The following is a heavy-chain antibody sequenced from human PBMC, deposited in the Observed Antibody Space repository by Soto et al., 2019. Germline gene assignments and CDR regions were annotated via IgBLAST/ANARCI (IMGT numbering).Heavy chain of an antibody. D-gene: IGHD2-15*01. CDR1: GGSISSYY. Sequence: SETLSLTCTVSGGSISSYYWSWIRQPPGKGLEWIGYIYYSGSTNYNPSLKSRVTISVDTSKNQFSLKLSSVTAADTAVYYCATLLKYEDEDAFDIWGQGTMVTVSS. V-gene: IGHV4-59*08. CDR3: ATLLKYEDEDAFDI. J-gene: IGHJ3*02. CDR2: IYYSGST.